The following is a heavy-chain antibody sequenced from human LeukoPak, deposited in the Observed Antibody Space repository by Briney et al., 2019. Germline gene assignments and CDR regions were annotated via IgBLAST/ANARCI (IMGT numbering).Heavy chain of an antibody. CDR2: IYPGDSDT. J-gene: IGHJ6*02. CDR1: GYSFTSYW. V-gene: IGHV5-51*01. Sequence: GESLKISCKGSGYSFTSYWIGWVRQMPGKGLEWMGIIYPGDSDTRYSPSFQGEVTISADKSISTAYLQWSSLKASDTAMYYWARHVVAVAARYYYYGMDVWGQGTTVTVSS. CDR3: ARHVVAVAARYYYYGMDV. D-gene: IGHD6-19*01.